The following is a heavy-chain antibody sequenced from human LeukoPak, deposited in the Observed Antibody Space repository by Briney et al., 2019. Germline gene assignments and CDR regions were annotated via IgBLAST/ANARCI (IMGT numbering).Heavy chain of an antibody. Sequence: GASVNVSCTASGYPFTNYGTSWVRQAPGQGLEWMGWISGYNGNTNSAQKVQGRVTMTTDTSTSTAYMELRSLRSDDTAVYYCVRDRGEWIDQYYGMDVWGQGTTVTVSS. CDR1: GYPFTNYG. V-gene: IGHV1-18*01. CDR2: ISGYNGNT. D-gene: IGHD3-10*01. CDR3: VRDRGEWIDQYYGMDV. J-gene: IGHJ6*02.